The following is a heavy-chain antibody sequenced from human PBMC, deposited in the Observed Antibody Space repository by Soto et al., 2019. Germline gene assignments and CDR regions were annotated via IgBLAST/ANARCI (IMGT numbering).Heavy chain of an antibody. V-gene: IGHV3-33*01. CDR1: GFTFNTYS. CDR3: ARAGGTTVTGLWHFDS. Sequence: QVQLEESGGGVVQLGRSLRLSCEASGFTFNTYSMHWVRQPPGKGLEWLAAIWYDGTQKYYADSVKGRFIISRDNSKKTLYLEMNSLRAEDTAVYYCARAGGTTVTGLWHFDSWGQGTLVTVSS. D-gene: IGHD4-17*01. CDR2: IWYDGTQK. J-gene: IGHJ4*02.